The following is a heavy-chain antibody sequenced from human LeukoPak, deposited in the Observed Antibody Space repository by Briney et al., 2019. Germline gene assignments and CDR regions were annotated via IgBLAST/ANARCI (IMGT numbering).Heavy chain of an antibody. J-gene: IGHJ3*02. Sequence: SSETLSLTCTVSGGSISSYYWSWIRQPPGKGLEWVGDIYYSGSTNYNPSLKSRVTISVDTSKNQFSLKLSSVTAADTAVHYCARDPIRPYYYDSSGYGAFDIWGQGTMVTVSS. V-gene: IGHV4-59*12. CDR2: IYYSGST. CDR3: ARDPIRPYYYDSSGYGAFDI. D-gene: IGHD3-22*01. CDR1: GGSISSYY.